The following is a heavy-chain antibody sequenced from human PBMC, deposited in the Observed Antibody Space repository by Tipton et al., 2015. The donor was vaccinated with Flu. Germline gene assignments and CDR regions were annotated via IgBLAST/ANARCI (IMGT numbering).Heavy chain of an antibody. D-gene: IGHD2-21*01. J-gene: IGHJ6*02. CDR1: GFTFGDYA. Sequence: SLRLSCAASGFTFGDYAMHWVRQAPGKGLEWVSGITWNSGSIAYADSVKGRFTISRDNAKNSLYLQMGSLRAEDTALCFCAKGYSYYYYYSMDVWGQGTTVTVSS. CDR3: AKGYSYYYYYSMDV. CDR2: ITWNSGSI. V-gene: IGHV3-9*01.